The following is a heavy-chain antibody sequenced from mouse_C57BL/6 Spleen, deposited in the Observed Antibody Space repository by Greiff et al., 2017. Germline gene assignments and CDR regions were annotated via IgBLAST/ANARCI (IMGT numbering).Heavy chain of an antibody. D-gene: IGHD1-1*02. CDR3: ARPGGVAYFDY. V-gene: IGHV1-69*01. CDR2: IDPSDSYT. CDR1: GYTFTSYW. J-gene: IGHJ2*01. Sequence: QVQLQQSGAELAMPGASVKLSCKASGYTFTSYWMHWVKQRPGQGLEWIGEIDPSDSYTNYNQKFKGKSTLTVDKSSRTAYMQLSSLTSEDSAVYYCARPGGVAYFDYWGQGTTVTVSS.